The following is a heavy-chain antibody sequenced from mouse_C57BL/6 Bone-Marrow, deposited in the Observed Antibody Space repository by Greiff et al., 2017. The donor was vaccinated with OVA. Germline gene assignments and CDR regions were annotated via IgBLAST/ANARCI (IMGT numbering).Heavy chain of an antibody. CDR2: IYPGSGNT. Sequence: QVQLKQSGPELVKPGASVKISCKASGYSFTSYYIHWVKQRPGQGLEWIGWIYPGSGNTKYNEKFKGKATLTADTSSSTAYMQLSSLTSEDSAVYYCARWGYDGLQGFAYWGQGTLVTVSA. CDR3: ARWGYDGLQGFAY. J-gene: IGHJ3*01. D-gene: IGHD2-3*01. V-gene: IGHV1-66*01. CDR1: GYSFTSYY.